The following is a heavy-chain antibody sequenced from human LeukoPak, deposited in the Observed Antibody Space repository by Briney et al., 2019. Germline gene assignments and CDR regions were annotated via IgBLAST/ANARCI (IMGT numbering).Heavy chain of an antibody. CDR1: GFTFSIYG. Sequence: GGSLRLSCAASGFTFSIYGMHWVRQAPGKGLEWVAVISDDGRNKYYAESVKGRIAISRDNAKNSLYLQMNSLRAEDTAVYYCARVLNSSSWSYYYYGMDVWGQGTTVTVSS. D-gene: IGHD6-13*01. J-gene: IGHJ6*02. V-gene: IGHV3-30*03. CDR3: ARVLNSSSWSYYYYGMDV. CDR2: ISDDGRNK.